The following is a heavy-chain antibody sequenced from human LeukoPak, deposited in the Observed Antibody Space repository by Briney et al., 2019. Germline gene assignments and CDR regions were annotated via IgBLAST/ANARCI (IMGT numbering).Heavy chain of an antibody. CDR2: ISYDGSNK. J-gene: IGHJ4*02. D-gene: IGHD3-10*01. V-gene: IGHV3-30-3*01. CDR1: GFTFGSYA. CDR3: ARAMGYFDY. Sequence: GGSLRLSCAASGFTFGSYAMHWVRQAPGKGLEWVAVISYDGSNKYYADSVKGRFTISRDNSKNTLYLQMNSLRAEDTAVYYCARAMGYFDYWGQGTLVTVSS.